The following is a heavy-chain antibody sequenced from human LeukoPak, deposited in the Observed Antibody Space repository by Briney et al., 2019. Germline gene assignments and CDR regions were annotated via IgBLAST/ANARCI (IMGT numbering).Heavy chain of an antibody. D-gene: IGHD3-9*01. Sequence: RASETLSLTCTVSGGSISSSSYYWGWIRQPPGKGLEWIGSIYYSGSTYYNPSLKSRVTISVDTSKNQFSLKLSSVTAADTAVYYCARSFAPYDILTGYPSKSRPDYFDYWGQGTLVTVSS. CDR3: ARSFAPYDILTGYPSKSRPDYFDY. V-gene: IGHV4-39*07. CDR2: IYYSGST. CDR1: GGSISSSSYY. J-gene: IGHJ4*02.